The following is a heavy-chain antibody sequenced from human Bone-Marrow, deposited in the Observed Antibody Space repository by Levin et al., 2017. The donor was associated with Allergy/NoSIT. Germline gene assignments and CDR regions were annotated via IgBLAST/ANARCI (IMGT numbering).Heavy chain of an antibody. Sequence: SCAASGFTFSSYAMHWVRQAPGKGLEWVAVISYDGSNKYYADSVKGRFTISRDNSKNTLYLQMNSLRAEDTAVYYCAREGALGELLYLDYWGQGTLVTVSS. CDR1: GFTFSSYA. V-gene: IGHV3-30*04. CDR2: ISYDGSNK. J-gene: IGHJ4*02. CDR3: AREGALGELLYLDY. D-gene: IGHD3-10*01.